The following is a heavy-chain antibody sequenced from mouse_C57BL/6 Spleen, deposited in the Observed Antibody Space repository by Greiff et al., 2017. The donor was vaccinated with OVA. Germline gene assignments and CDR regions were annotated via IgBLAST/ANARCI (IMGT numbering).Heavy chain of an antibody. D-gene: IGHD2-1*01. CDR1: GYTFTSYW. Sequence: VQLQQPGAELVRPGSSVKLSCKASGYTFTSYWMHWVKQRPIQGLEWIGNIDPSDSETHYNQKFKDKATLTVDKSSSTAYMQLSSLTSEDSAVYYCAREGGNLYWYFDVWGTGTTVTVSS. V-gene: IGHV1-52*01. J-gene: IGHJ1*03. CDR3: AREGGNLYWYFDV. CDR2: IDPSDSET.